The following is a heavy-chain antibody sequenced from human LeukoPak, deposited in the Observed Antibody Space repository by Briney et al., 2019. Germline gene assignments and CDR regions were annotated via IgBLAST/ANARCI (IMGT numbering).Heavy chain of an antibody. Sequence: GGSLRLSCAASGFDFHNYVIHWVRQAPGKGLEWLAVISYAVNIKYYADSVKGRFTISRDSSSKTVFLQMNSLRTEDTAVYYCVREGYYESGSSPTFYFDYWGQGTLVTVSS. V-gene: IGHV3-30-3*01. CDR1: GFDFHNYV. J-gene: IGHJ4*02. CDR3: VREGYYESGSSPTFYFDY. D-gene: IGHD3-10*01. CDR2: ISYAVNIK.